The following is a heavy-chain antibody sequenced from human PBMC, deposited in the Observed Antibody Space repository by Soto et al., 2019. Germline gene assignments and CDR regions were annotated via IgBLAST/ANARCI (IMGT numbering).Heavy chain of an antibody. Sequence: GESLKISCKGSGYSFAGYWITWVRQKPGKGLEWMGRIDPSDSQTYYSPSFRGHVTISVTKSITTVYLQWSSLRASDTAMYYCARQIYDSDTGPNFQYYFDSWGQGTPVTVSS. J-gene: IGHJ4*02. CDR3: ARQIYDSDTGPNFQYYFDS. V-gene: IGHV5-10-1*01. D-gene: IGHD3-22*01. CDR1: GYSFAGYW. CDR2: IDPSDSQT.